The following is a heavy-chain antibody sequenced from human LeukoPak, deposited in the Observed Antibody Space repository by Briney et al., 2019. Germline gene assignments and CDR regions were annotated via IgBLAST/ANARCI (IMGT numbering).Heavy chain of an antibody. Sequence: GGSLRLSCAASGFTIGPYAMYWVRQSPGRSLEWVSVIKADGSGTFYADSVRGRFTTSRDNSKNSLYLQMNSLTSEDTALYYCATWAFYHNLDVWGQGTTVIVSS. CDR3: ATWAFYHNLDV. V-gene: IGHV3-43*02. CDR1: GFTIGPYA. J-gene: IGHJ6*02. D-gene: IGHD2/OR15-2a*01. CDR2: IKADGSGT.